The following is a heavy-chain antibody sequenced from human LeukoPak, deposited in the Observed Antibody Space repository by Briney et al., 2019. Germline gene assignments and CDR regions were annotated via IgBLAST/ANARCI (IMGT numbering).Heavy chain of an antibody. V-gene: IGHV3-23*01. CDR3: AKAGIGADGAGFLCEY. D-gene: IGHD1-1*01. CDR1: GFTFSDYA. J-gene: IGHJ4*02. CDR2: ASYYVGKQ. Sequence: GGSLTLSCAASGFTFSDYAMSWVRPAPGTGLEWVSTASYYVGKQYHADSVRGRFTVSRDNSRNTVSLQMSSLRVEDTGIYYCAKAGIGADGAGFLCEYWGQGTLVTVSS.